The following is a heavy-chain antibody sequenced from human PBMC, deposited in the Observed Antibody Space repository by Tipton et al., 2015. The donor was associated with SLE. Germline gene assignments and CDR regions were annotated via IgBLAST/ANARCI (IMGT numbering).Heavy chain of an antibody. CDR1: GGSISSDH. CDR3: VRQPPGGGPGFQYDMDV. Sequence: TLSLTCSVSGGSISSDHWIWIRQPPGKGLEWLGYISDGGSTNYNPSLKSRVTISVDPAKNQFSLNVRSVTAADSAVYYCVRQPPGGGPGFQYDMDVCGQGTTVTVSS. J-gene: IGHJ6*02. D-gene: IGHD1-14*01. V-gene: IGHV4-59*08. CDR2: ISDGGST.